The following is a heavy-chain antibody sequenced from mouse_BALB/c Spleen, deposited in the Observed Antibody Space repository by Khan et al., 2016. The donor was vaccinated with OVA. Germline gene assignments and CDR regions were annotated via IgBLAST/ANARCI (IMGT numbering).Heavy chain of an antibody. V-gene: IGHV3-2*02. Sequence: EVQLQESGPGLVKPSQSLSLTCTVTGYSITSGYAWNWIRQFPGNKLEWMGYISYSGVTSYTPSLKSRISITRDTSKNQFFMKLNSVTTENTATYYYARVNYYGYYFDYWGQGTTLTVSS. CDR3: ARVNYYGYYFDY. CDR1: GYSITSGYA. J-gene: IGHJ2*01. D-gene: IGHD1-1*01. CDR2: ISYSGVT.